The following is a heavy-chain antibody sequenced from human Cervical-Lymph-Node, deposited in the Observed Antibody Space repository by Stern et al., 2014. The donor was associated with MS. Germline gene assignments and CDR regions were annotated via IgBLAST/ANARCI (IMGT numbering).Heavy chain of an antibody. V-gene: IGHV4-39*01. D-gene: IGHD2-8*02. J-gene: IGHJ4*02. CDR2: VYYSGAT. CDR1: GDSISSYTHY. Sequence: QLVESGPGLVKPSETLSLTCAVSGDSISSYTHYWAWIRQPPGKGLEWIGSVYYSGATYYNPSLKSPSTISVDTPKNHFSLGLNSVPAADTAVYYCARHACTGAACPFDLWGQGTLVTVSS. CDR3: ARHACTGAACPFDL.